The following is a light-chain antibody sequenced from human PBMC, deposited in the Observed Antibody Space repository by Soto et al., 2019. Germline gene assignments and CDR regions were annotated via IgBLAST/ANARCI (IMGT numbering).Light chain of an antibody. CDR3: QVWDSSTDQNVV. Sequence: SSELTQPPSVSVAPGQTARITCGGNKIGTKSVHWYQQKPGQAPVLVVFDDSDRPSGIPERFSGSNSGNTATLTISRVEAGDEADYYCQVWDSSTDQNVVFGGGTKLTV. CDR1: KIGTKS. V-gene: IGLV3-21*02. J-gene: IGLJ2*01. CDR2: DDS.